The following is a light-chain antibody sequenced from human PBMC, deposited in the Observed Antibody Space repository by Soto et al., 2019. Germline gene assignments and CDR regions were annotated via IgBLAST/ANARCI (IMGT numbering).Light chain of an antibody. CDR1: RSDVGGYDF. Sequence: QSVLTQPASVSGSPGQSITISCTGTRSDVGGYDFVSWYQQHPGKAPKLIISEVSDRPSGVSNRFSGSKSGNTASLTISGLQAEDEADYYCASYTSSSTVLFGGGTKVTVL. CDR3: ASYTSSSTVL. CDR2: EVS. J-gene: IGLJ3*02. V-gene: IGLV2-14*01.